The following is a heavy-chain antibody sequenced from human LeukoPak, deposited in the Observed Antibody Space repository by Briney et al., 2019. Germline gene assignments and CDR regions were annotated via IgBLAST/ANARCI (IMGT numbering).Heavy chain of an antibody. CDR1: GGSISSYY. V-gene: IGHV4-4*07. Sequence: ASETLSLTCTVSGGSISSYYWSWIRQPAGKGLEWIGRIYTSGGTNYNPSLKSRVTMSVDTSKNQFSLKLSSVTAADTAVYYCAREAYCSSTSCYDYWGQGTPVTVSS. CDR3: AREAYCSSTSCYDY. CDR2: IYTSGGT. D-gene: IGHD2-2*01. J-gene: IGHJ4*02.